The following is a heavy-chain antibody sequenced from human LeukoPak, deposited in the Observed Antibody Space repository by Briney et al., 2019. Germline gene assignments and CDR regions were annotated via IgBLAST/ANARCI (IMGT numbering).Heavy chain of an antibody. Sequence: GGSLRLSCAASGFTFSSYAMHWVRQAPGKGLEWVAVISYDGGNKYYADSVKGRFTISRDNSKNTLYLQMNSLRAEDTAVYYCARDIISGPYGGNSALIYWGQGTLVTVSS. CDR3: ARDIISGPYGGNSALIY. CDR2: ISYDGGNK. V-gene: IGHV3-30*01. D-gene: IGHD4-23*01. J-gene: IGHJ4*02. CDR1: GFTFSSYA.